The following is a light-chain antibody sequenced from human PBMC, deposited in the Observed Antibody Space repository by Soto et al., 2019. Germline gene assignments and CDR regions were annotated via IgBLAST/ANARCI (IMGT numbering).Light chain of an antibody. Sequence: ESARTQSPLSLAVTPGDPASISCRSRQTIRHSNGYTYLGWYLQKPGQSPQLLIYLGSNRASGVADMFSVSGSGTDFTLKISGVESEDVGIVYCMQGLLPMYTFGQGTKLEIK. J-gene: IGKJ2*01. CDR1: QTIRHSNGYTY. CDR2: LGS. V-gene: IGKV2-28*01. CDR3: MQGLLPMYT.